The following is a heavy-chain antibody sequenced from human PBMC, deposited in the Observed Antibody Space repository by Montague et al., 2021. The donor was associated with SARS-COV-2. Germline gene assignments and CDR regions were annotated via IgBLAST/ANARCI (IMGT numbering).Heavy chain of an antibody. CDR1: GDSVSSNNAA. CDR2: TCYRSEWYF. J-gene: IGHJ3*02. Sequence: CAISGDSVSSNNAAWNWIRQSPSRGLEWLGRTCYRSEWYFDYAISLRGRITINPDTSKNQFSLQLDSVTLDDTAVYYCARYSYSGTYFGLNDAFDIWGQGTLVTASS. V-gene: IGHV6-1*01. CDR3: ARYSYSGTYFGLNDAFDI. D-gene: IGHD1-26*01.